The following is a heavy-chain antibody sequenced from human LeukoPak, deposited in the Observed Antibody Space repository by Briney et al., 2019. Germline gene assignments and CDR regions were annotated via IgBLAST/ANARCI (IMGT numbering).Heavy chain of an antibody. CDR2: IYHSGST. V-gene: IGHV4-38-2*02. Sequence: SETLSLTCTVSGYSISSGYYWGWIRQPPGKGLEWIGSIYHSGSTYYNPSLKSRVTISVDTSKNQFSLKLSSVTAADTAVYYCYMDVWGKGTTVTVSS. CDR3: YMDV. CDR1: GYSISSGYY. J-gene: IGHJ6*03.